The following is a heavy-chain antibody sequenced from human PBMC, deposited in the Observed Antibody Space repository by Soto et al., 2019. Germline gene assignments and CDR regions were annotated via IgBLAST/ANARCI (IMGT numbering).Heavy chain of an antibody. D-gene: IGHD2-2*01. V-gene: IGHV4-59*12. CDR2: IYYSGST. CDR1: GGSISSYS. CDR3: ARVPDR. Sequence: PSETLSLTCTVSGGSISSYSWTWIRQPPGKGLEWIGYIYYSGSTNYNPSLKSRVTVSVGRSKNQFSLKLSSVTAADTAVYYCARVPDRWGQGTLVTVSS. J-gene: IGHJ5*02.